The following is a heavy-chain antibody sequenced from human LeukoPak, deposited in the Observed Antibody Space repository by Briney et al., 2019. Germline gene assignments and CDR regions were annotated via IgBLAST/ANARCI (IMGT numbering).Heavy chain of an antibody. Sequence: SQTLSLTCAISGDSVSSNTAAWNWIRQSPSRGLEWLGRTYYRSKWYNNYAVSVKSRISINPDTSKNQFSLQLKSVTPEDTAVYYCAREQTGDQNFDYWGQGTLVTVST. J-gene: IGHJ4*02. CDR3: AREQTGDQNFDY. CDR2: TYYRSKWYN. CDR1: GDSVSSNTAA. V-gene: IGHV6-1*01. D-gene: IGHD7-27*01.